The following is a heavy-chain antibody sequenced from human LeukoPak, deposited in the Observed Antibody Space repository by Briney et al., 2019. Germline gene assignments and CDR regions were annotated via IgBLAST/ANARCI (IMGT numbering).Heavy chain of an antibody. CDR1: GGSFSGYH. V-gene: IGHV4-34*01. Sequence: SETLSLTCGVHGGSFSGYHWSWIRQPPGKGLEWIGGINHSGSTNYNSSLKSRVTISVDTSKNQFSLKLSSVTAADTAVYYCARSSNLAYNWFDPWGQGTLVNVSS. CDR2: INHSGST. CDR3: ARSSNLAYNWFDP. D-gene: IGHD2-2*01. J-gene: IGHJ5*02.